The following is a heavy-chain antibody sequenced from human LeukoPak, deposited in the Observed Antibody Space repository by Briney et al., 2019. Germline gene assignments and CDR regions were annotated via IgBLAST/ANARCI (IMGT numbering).Heavy chain of an antibody. J-gene: IGHJ4*02. D-gene: IGHD2-2*01. Sequence: PGRSLRLSCAASGFTFSSYGMHWVCQAPGKGLEWVAVISYDGSDKNYADSVKGRFTISRDNSNNRVYLQMNSLRAEDTAVYYCAKVPRYCSSTSCPDFDYWGQGTLVTVSS. CDR1: GFTFSSYG. CDR3: AKVPRYCSSTSCPDFDY. CDR2: ISYDGSDK. V-gene: IGHV3-30*18.